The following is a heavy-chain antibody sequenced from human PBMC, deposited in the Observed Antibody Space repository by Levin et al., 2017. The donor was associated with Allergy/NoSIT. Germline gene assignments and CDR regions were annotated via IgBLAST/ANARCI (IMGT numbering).Heavy chain of an antibody. Sequence: PGGSLRLSCTVSGGSISSSSYYWGWIRQPPGKGLEWIGSIYYSGSTYYNPSLKSRVTISVDTSKNQFSLKLSSVTAADTAVYYCARGDSSGYSPFDYWGQGTLVTVSS. CDR1: GGSISSSSYY. V-gene: IGHV4-39*07. D-gene: IGHD3-22*01. CDR3: ARGDSSGYSPFDY. CDR2: IYYSGST. J-gene: IGHJ4*02.